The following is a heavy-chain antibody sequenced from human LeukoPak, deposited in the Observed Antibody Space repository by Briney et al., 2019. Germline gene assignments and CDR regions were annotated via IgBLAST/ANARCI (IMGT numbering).Heavy chain of an antibody. CDR2: FDPEDGET. J-gene: IGHJ5*02. Sequence: ASVKVSCKVSGYTLTELSMHWVRQAPGKGLEWMGGFDPEDGETIYAQKFQGRVTMTRDTSTSTVYMELSSLRSEDTAVYYCARGGIAVARSALDPWGQGTLVTVSS. D-gene: IGHD6-19*01. CDR1: GYTLTELS. V-gene: IGHV1-24*01. CDR3: ARGGIAVARSALDP.